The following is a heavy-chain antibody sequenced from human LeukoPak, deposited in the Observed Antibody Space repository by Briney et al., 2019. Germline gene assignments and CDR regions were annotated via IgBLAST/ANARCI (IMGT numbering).Heavy chain of an antibody. CDR3: ARVFRRDGYNXXGXDX. J-gene: IGHJ3*02. Sequence: SETLSLTCTVSGGSISSGGYYWSWIRQPAGKGLDWIGRIYASGSTNDNPSLKSRFTISIDTSKNQFSLKLTSVTAADTAVYXCARVFRRDGYNXXGXDXXGQGXMVTV. D-gene: IGHD5-24*01. CDR1: GGSISSGGYY. CDR2: IYASGST. V-gene: IGHV4-61*02.